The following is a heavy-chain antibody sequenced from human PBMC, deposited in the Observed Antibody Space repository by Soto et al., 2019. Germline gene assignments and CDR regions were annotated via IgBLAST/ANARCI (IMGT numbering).Heavy chain of an antibody. CDR1: GGSISSYY. Sequence: QVQLQESGPGLVKPSETLSLTCTVSGGSISSYYWSWIRQPPGKGLEWIGYIYYSGSTNYNPSLKGRVTISVDTSKNQFSLKLSSVTAADTAVYYCARRRPHCSGGSCYSRNAFDIWGQGTMVTVSS. J-gene: IGHJ3*02. CDR3: ARRRPHCSGGSCYSRNAFDI. V-gene: IGHV4-59*01. CDR2: IYYSGST. D-gene: IGHD2-15*01.